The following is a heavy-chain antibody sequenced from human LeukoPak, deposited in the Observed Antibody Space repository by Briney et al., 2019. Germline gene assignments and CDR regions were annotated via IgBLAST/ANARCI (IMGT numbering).Heavy chain of an antibody. J-gene: IGHJ4*02. Sequence: SSETLSLTCSVSGDSVSRSDSYWDWIRQPPGKGLEWIGTIYYSGRTYYSPSLKSRVTISVDTSKNQFSLKLSSVTAADTAVYYCARRTYYDFWSGYPRFDYWGQGTLVTVSS. CDR3: ARRTYYDFWSGYPRFDY. V-gene: IGHV4-39*07. CDR2: IYYSGRT. D-gene: IGHD3-3*01. CDR1: GDSVSRSDSY.